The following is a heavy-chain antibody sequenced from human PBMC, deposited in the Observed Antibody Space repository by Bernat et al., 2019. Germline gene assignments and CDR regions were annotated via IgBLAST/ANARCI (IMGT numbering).Heavy chain of an antibody. CDR1: GFTFSSYA. V-gene: IGHV3-30-3*01. J-gene: IGHJ4*02. CDR2: ISHDGNKK. CDR3: ARADCSSTSCYPDY. D-gene: IGHD2-2*01. Sequence: QVQLVESGGGVVQPGRSLRLSCAASGFTFSSYAMHWVRQAPGKGLEWVAVISHDGNKKYYADSVKGRFTISRDNSKNTLYLQMNSLRAEDTAVYYCARADCSSTSCYPDYWGQGTLVTVSS.